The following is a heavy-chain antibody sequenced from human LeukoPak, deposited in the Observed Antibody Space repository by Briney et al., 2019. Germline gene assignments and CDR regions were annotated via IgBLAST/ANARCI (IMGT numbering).Heavy chain of an antibody. J-gene: IGHJ6*04. CDR2: IYHSGST. D-gene: IGHD6-13*01. CDR1: GYSISSGYY. Sequence: SETLSLTCAVSGYSISSGYYWGWIRQPPGKGLEWIGSIYHSGSTYYNPSLKSRLTISVDTSKNQFSLKLCSVTAADTAVYYCARDRGIPSAAPGDYYYGMDVWGKGTTVTVSS. V-gene: IGHV4-38-2*02. CDR3: ARDRGIPSAAPGDYYYGMDV.